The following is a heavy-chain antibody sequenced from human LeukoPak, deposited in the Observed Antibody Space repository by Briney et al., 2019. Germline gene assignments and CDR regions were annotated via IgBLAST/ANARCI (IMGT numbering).Heavy chain of an antibody. CDR3: ARTYDSPGYYSPDYYYMDV. CDR1: GGSISTYC. Sequence: SETLSLTCTVSGGSISTYCWSWIRQPAGKGLEWIGHICTSGSTNYNPSLKSRVTMSVDTSNNEFSLKLNSATAADTAVYYCARTYDSPGYYSPDYYYMDVWGKGTTVTISS. CDR2: ICTSGST. D-gene: IGHD3-22*01. V-gene: IGHV4-4*07. J-gene: IGHJ6*03.